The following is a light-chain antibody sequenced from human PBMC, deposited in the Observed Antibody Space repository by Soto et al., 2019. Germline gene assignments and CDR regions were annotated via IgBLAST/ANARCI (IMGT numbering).Light chain of an antibody. CDR3: GTWDSSLSAGGV. Sequence: QSVLTQPPSVSGAPGQRVTISCTGSNSNIGAGFDVHWYHQFPGTAPKLLIFGTTNRPSGVPDRFSGSKSGTSASLAITGLQAEDEADYYCGTWDSSLSAGGVFGGGTKLTVL. CDR2: GTT. J-gene: IGLJ3*02. V-gene: IGLV1-40*01. CDR1: NSNIGAGFD.